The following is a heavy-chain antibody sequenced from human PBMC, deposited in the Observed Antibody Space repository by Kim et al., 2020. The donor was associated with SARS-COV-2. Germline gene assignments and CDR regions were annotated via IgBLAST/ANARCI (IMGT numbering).Heavy chain of an antibody. CDR3: ARGRGEITMIVVVITAAEYYLDA. D-gene: IGHD3-22*01. V-gene: IGHV4-34*01. J-gene: IGHJ4*02. CDR1: GESFSGYQ. CDR2: IDQSGST. Sequence: SETLSLTCAVYGESFSGYQWSWIRQSPGKGLEWIGEIDQSGSTNYNPSLKSRVTISADTSKNQFSLKLSSVTAAETAVYYCARGRGEITMIVVVITAAEYYLDAWGQGTPVTVSS.